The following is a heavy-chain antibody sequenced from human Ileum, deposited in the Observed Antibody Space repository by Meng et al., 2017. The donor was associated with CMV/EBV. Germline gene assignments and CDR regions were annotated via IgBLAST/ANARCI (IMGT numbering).Heavy chain of an antibody. Sequence: CKAYGYNFTRNNMIWVRQAPGQGPEWMGWIETKTGNPTYAQGFTGRFGFSLDTSVSTTYLQISSLKAEDTAVYYCARDGLSGRYFDYWGQGTLVTVSS. CDR1: GYNFTRNN. J-gene: IGHJ4*02. V-gene: IGHV7-4-1*02. CDR2: IETKTGNP. CDR3: ARDGLSGRYFDY. D-gene: IGHD6-25*01.